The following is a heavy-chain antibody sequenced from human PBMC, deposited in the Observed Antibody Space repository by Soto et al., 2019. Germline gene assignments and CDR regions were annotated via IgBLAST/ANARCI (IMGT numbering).Heavy chain of an antibody. CDR2: IIPIFGTA. Sequence: GASVKVSCKASGGTFSSYAISWVRQAPGQGLEWMGGIIPIFGTANYAKKFQGRVTITADESTSTAYMELSSLRSEDTAVYYCARGSYSSGLNWFDPWGQGTLVTVSS. J-gene: IGHJ5*02. CDR3: ARGSYSSGLNWFDP. D-gene: IGHD6-19*01. CDR1: GGTFSSYA. V-gene: IGHV1-69*13.